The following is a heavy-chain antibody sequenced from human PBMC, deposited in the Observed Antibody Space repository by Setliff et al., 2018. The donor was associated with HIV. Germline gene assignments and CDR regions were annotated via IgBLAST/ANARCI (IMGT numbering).Heavy chain of an antibody. V-gene: IGHV4-31*03. J-gene: IGHJ4*02. CDR1: GDSITSGGFY. CDR3: EVAGQ. CDR2: IYYSGRT. Sequence: PSETLSLTCTVSGDSITSGGFYCNWFRQHPGKGLEWIGWIYYSGRTKYNPSLESRVTISVDTSKNQFSLKLRSVTAADTAVYYCEVAGQWGQGTLVTVSS. D-gene: IGHD6-19*01.